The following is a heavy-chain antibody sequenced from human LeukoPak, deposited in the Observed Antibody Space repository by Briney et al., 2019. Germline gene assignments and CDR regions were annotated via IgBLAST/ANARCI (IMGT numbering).Heavy chain of an antibody. CDR1: GFTFSSHG. D-gene: IGHD6-13*01. CDR2: ISYDGSNK. J-gene: IGHJ4*02. V-gene: IGHV3-30*18. CDR3: AKDKFRRNAAAAHFFDS. Sequence: GGSLRLSCAASGFTFSSHGIHWVRQAPGKGLEWVAVISYDGSNKYYADSVKGRFTISRDNSKNTLYLQMNSLRAEDTAVYYCAKDKFRRNAAAAHFFDSWGQGTLVTVSS.